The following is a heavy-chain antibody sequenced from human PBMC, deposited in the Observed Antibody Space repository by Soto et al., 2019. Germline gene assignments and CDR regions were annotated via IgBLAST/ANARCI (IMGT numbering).Heavy chain of an antibody. J-gene: IGHJ4*02. CDR3: ARFGYYDILTGQRPFDY. Sequence: GGSLRLSCAASGFTFSSYSMNWVRQAPGKGLEWVSSISSSSSYIYYADSVKGRFTISRDNAKNSLYLQMNSLRAEDTAVYYCARFGYYDILTGQRPFDYWGKGTLVTVSS. CDR1: GFTFSSYS. CDR2: ISSSSSYI. V-gene: IGHV3-21*01. D-gene: IGHD3-9*01.